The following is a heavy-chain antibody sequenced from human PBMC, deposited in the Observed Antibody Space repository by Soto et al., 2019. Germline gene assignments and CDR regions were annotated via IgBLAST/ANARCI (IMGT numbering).Heavy chain of an antibody. CDR1: GASFSGYD. CDR3: ARGGSSWYYYYYGMDV. J-gene: IGHJ6*02. Sequence: PXETLSLPCAVYGASFSGYDWSGIRQPPGKGLEWIGEINHSGSTNYNPSLNSRVTISVDTSKNQFSQKLSSVTAADTAVYYCARGGSSWYYYYYGMDVWGQGTTVTVSS. CDR2: INHSGST. V-gene: IGHV4-34*01. D-gene: IGHD6-13*01.